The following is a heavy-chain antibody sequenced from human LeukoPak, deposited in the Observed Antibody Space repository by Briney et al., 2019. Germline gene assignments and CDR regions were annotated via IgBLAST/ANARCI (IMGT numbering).Heavy chain of an antibody. CDR3: GRGLNTPDY. CDR2: ISAYSGNT. V-gene: IGHV1-18*01. D-gene: IGHD3-22*01. Sequence: ASVKVSCKASGYTFTSYGISWVRQAPGQGLEWMGWISAYSGNTNYAQKLQGRVTMTRDTSTSTVYMELRSLRFDDTAVYFCGRGLNTPDYWGQGTLVTVSS. CDR1: GYTFTSYG. J-gene: IGHJ4*02.